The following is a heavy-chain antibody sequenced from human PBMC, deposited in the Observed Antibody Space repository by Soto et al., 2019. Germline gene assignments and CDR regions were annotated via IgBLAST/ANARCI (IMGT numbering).Heavy chain of an antibody. CDR2: ISAYNGKT. CDR3: ATRADYGDYEPILGFDY. CDR1: GYTFTSYG. V-gene: IGHV1-18*01. D-gene: IGHD4-17*01. Sequence: QVQLVQSGAEVKKPGASVKVSCKASGYTFTSYGISWVRQAPGQGLEWMGWISAYNGKTNYAQKLQGRVTMTTDTSTSTAYMELRSLRSDDTAVYYCATRADYGDYEPILGFDYWGQGTLVTVSS. J-gene: IGHJ4*02.